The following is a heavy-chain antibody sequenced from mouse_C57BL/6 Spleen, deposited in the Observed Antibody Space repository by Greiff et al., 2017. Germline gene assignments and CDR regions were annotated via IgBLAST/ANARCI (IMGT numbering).Heavy chain of an antibody. CDR1: GYTFTSYW. V-gene: IGHV1-55*01. Sequence: QVQLQQPGAELVKPGASVKMSCKASGYTFTSYWITWVKQRPGQGLEWIGDIYPGSGSTNYNEKFKSKATLTVDTSSSTAYMQLSSLTSEDSAVYYCARRDSSGAGFAYWGQGTLVTVSA. CDR3: ARRDSSGAGFAY. D-gene: IGHD3-2*02. J-gene: IGHJ3*01. CDR2: IYPGSGST.